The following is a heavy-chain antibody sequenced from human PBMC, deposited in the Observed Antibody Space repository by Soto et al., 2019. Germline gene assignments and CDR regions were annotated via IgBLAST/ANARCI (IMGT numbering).Heavy chain of an antibody. Sequence: SETLSLTCAVYGGSSSGYYWSWIRQPPGKGLEWIGEINHRGSTNYNPSLKSRVTISVDTSKNQFSLELSSVTAADTAVYYCARGITGTTHVYYYGMDVWRQGTTVTVSS. CDR1: GGSSSGYY. D-gene: IGHD1-7*01. CDR2: INHRGST. V-gene: IGHV4-34*01. J-gene: IGHJ6*02. CDR3: ARGITGTTHVYYYGMDV.